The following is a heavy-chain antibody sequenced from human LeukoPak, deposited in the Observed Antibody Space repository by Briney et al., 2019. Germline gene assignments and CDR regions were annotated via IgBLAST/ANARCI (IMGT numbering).Heavy chain of an antibody. J-gene: IGHJ4*02. Sequence: GGSLRLSCAASGFTLSNAWMNWVRQAPGKGLEWVANIKQDGSEKYYVDSVKGRFTISRDDARNSVYLQMNSLRAEDTAVYYCARDKIVGATYFDSWGQGTLVTVSS. D-gene: IGHD1-26*01. CDR2: IKQDGSEK. V-gene: IGHV3-7*01. CDR1: GFTLSNAW. CDR3: ARDKIVGATYFDS.